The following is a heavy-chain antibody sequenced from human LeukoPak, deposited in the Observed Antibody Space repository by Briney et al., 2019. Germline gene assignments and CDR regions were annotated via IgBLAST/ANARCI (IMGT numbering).Heavy chain of an antibody. V-gene: IGHV3-23*01. CDR3: ARVPAGVIGMKDAFDI. J-gene: IGHJ3*02. Sequence: GTLRLSCAASGFTFSSYGMSWVRQAPGKGLEWVSAISGSGGSTYYADSVKGRFTISRDNSKNTLYLQMNSLRAEDTAVYYCARVPAGVIGMKDAFDIWGQGTMVTVSS. CDR2: ISGSGGST. D-gene: IGHD3-16*02. CDR1: GFTFSSYG.